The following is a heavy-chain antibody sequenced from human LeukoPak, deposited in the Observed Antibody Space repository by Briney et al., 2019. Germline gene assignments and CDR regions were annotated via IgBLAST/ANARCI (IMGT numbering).Heavy chain of an antibody. Sequence: PGGSLRLSCAASGFTFSSYAMHWVRQAPGKGLEWVAVISYDGSNKYYADSVKGRFTISRDNSKNTLYLQMNSLRAEDTAVNYCARDWDSSGYYGGTFDYWGQGTLVTVSS. CDR2: ISYDGSNK. CDR1: GFTFSSYA. D-gene: IGHD3-22*01. V-gene: IGHV3-30-3*01. CDR3: ARDWDSSGYYGGTFDY. J-gene: IGHJ4*02.